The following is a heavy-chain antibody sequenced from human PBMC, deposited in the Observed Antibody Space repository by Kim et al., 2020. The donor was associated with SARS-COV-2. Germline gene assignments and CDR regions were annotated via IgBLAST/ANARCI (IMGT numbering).Heavy chain of an antibody. J-gene: IGHJ6*02. V-gene: IGHV3-23*01. CDR2: ISGSGGST. D-gene: IGHD2-15*01. Sequence: GGSLRLSCAASGFTFSSYAMSWVRQAPGKGLEWVSAISGSGGSTYYADSVKGRFTISRDNSKNTLYLQMNSLRAEDTAVYYCAKVGYCSGGSCHHYYGMDVWGQGTTVTVSS. CDR3: AKVGYCSGGSCHHYYGMDV. CDR1: GFTFSSYA.